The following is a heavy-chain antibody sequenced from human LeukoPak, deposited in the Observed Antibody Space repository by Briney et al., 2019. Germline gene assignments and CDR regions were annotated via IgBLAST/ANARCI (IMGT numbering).Heavy chain of an antibody. D-gene: IGHD5-24*01. V-gene: IGHV6-1*01. Sequence: SQTLSLTCAISGDSVSSNDAAWNWIRQSPSRGLEWLGRTYFRSKWHRDYAISVETRITINPDTPKNHFSLQLNSVTPEDTAVYYCARVGDGPKPHFDSWGQGTLVTVSS. CDR2: TYFRSKWHR. CDR1: GDSVSSNDAA. J-gene: IGHJ4*02. CDR3: ARVGDGPKPHFDS.